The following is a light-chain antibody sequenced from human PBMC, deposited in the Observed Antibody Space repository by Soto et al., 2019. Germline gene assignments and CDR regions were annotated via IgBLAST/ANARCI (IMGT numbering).Light chain of an antibody. V-gene: IGKV3-15*01. CDR1: QSVSSN. CDR2: GAS. Sequence: EIVMTQSPATLSVAPGERATLSCRASQSVSSNLAWYQQKPGQAPRLLIYGASTRATGIPARFSGSGSGIEFTLTISSLQSEDFAVYYCQQYNNLPPYTFGQGTKLEIK. CDR3: QQYNNLPPYT. J-gene: IGKJ2*01.